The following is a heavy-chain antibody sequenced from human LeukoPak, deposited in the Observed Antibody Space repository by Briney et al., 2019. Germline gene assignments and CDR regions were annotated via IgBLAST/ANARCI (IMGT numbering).Heavy chain of an antibody. CDR3: ARDGIQWLRKEYYMDV. Sequence: GASVKVSCKASGGTFSSYAISWVRQAPGQGLEWMGGIIPIFGTANYAQKFQGRVTITADKSTSTAYMELSSLRSEDTAVYYCARDGIQWLRKEYYMDVWGKGTTVTVSS. D-gene: IGHD5-12*01. CDR1: GGTFSSYA. V-gene: IGHV1-69*06. CDR2: IIPIFGTA. J-gene: IGHJ6*03.